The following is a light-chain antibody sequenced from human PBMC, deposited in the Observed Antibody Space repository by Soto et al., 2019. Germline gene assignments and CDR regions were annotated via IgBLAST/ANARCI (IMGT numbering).Light chain of an antibody. V-gene: IGKV3-15*01. J-gene: IGKJ1*01. CDR2: GAS. Sequence: EIVMTQSPATLSVSPGERVALSCRASQSVSSRLAWYHQKPGQAPRLLIYGASTRATDIPARFTGSGSGTEFTLTISSLQSADFAVYYCQQYNNWPPTWTFGQGTKVDIK. CDR1: QSVSSR. CDR3: QQYNNWPPTWT.